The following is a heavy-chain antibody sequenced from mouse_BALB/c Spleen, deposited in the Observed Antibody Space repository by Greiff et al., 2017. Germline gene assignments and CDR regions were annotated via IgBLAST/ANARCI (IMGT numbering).Heavy chain of an antibody. CDR2: IDPENGDT. CDR1: GFNIKDYY. Sequence: EVHLVESGAELVRSGASVKLSCTASGFNIKDYYMHWVKQRPEQGLEWIGWIDPENGDTEYAPKFQGKATMTADTSSNTAYLQLSSLTSEDTAVYYCNAGATEAWFAYWGQGTLVTVSA. J-gene: IGHJ3*01. V-gene: IGHV14-4*02. CDR3: NAGATEAWFAY. D-gene: IGHD4-1*02.